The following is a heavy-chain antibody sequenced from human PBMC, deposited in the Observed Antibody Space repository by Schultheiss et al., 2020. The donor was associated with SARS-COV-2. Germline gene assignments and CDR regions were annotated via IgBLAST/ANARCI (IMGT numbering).Heavy chain of an antibody. Sequence: GESLKISCAASGFTFSSSWMHWVCQAPEKGLEWVSSISSSGSYIYYADSVKGRFTISRDNAKNSLYLQMNSLRAEDTAVYYCARDVSSSISCYTDWGQGTLVTVSS. J-gene: IGHJ4*02. CDR2: ISSSGSYI. D-gene: IGHD2-2*02. V-gene: IGHV3-21*01. CDR1: GFTFSSSW. CDR3: ARDVSSSISCYTD.